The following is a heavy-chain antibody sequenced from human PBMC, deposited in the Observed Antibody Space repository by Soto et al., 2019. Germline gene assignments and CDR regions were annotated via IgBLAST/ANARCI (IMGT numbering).Heavy chain of an antibody. D-gene: IGHD2-8*02. J-gene: IGHJ4*02. CDR1: AFSFRHYA. V-gene: IGHV3-30*03. CDR3: DNPFVGEGLLVSDY. Sequence: QVHLVESGGGVVQPGRSLRLSCVASAFSFRHYAMHWVRQAPGKGLEWVAIISFDGSDKYYADSVKGRFTISRDNSKNSLYLQMNSLRVEDTAGYYCDNPFVGEGLLVSDYWGQGTLVTVSS. CDR2: ISFDGSDK.